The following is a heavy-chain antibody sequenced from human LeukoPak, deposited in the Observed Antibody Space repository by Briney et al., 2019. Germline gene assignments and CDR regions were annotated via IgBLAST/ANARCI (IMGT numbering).Heavy chain of an antibody. CDR1: GGSISSSSYY. J-gene: IGHJ4*02. CDR2: IYYSGST. CDR3: ARDLFLYAGSYFDY. Sequence: SETLSLTCTVSGGSISSSSYYWGWIRQPPGKGLEWIGSIYYSGSTYYNPSLKSRVTISVDTSKNQFSLKLSSVTAADTAVYYCARDLFLYAGSYFDYWGQGTLVTVSS. D-gene: IGHD3-10*01. V-gene: IGHV4-39*07.